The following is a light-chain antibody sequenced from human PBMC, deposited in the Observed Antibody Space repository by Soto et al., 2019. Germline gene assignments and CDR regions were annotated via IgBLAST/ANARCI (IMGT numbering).Light chain of an antibody. CDR1: ADVSSSY. CDR3: QQYGSSPVT. J-gene: IGKJ5*01. Sequence: EIELTQSPATLSLSTGERTTLSCGASADVSSSYVAWYQQKSGLAPRLLIHDASSRATGIPDRFSGSKSGTEFTLTIRRLEPEDAAVYYCQQYGSSPVTFGQGTRLEIK. V-gene: IGKV3D-20*01. CDR2: DAS.